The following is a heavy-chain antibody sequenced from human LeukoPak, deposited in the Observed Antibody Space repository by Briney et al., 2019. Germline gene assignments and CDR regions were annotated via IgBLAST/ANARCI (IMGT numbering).Heavy chain of an antibody. D-gene: IGHD2-2*01. CDR2: INPNSGGT. J-gene: IGHJ5*02. CDR3: AREYMLVVPAAKDDRWCDP. V-gene: IGHV1-2*02. Sequence: ASVKVSCKTSGYTFTGYYVHWVRQAPGQGLEWMGWINPNSGGTNYAQKFQGRVTMTRDTSISTAYMELSRLRSDDTAVYYCAREYMLVVPAAKDDRWCDPWGQGTLLTVSS. CDR1: GYTFTGYY.